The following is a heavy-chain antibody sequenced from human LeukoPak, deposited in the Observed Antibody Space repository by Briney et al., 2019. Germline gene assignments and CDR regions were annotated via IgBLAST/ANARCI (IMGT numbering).Heavy chain of an antibody. J-gene: IGHJ4*02. V-gene: IGHV1-69*04. CDR1: GGTFSSYA. CDR2: IIPILGIA. CDR3: ARVDDYVNY. Sequence: SVKVSCKASGGTFSSYAISWVRQAPGQGLEWMGRIIPILGIANYAQKFQGRVTITADKSTSTAYMELSSLRSGDTAVYYCARVDDYVNYWGQGTLVTVSS. D-gene: IGHD4-17*01.